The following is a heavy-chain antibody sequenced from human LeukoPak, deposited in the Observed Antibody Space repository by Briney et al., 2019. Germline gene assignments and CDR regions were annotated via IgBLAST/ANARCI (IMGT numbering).Heavy chain of an antibody. CDR1: RFPFRRSA. CDR2: FRRRCDGT. V-gene: IGHV3-23*01. Sequence: GGSLSLLCTASRFPFRRSAMIWLREARGKGLEGVSGFRRRCDGTCCADSEKGRFPIPRDNSKNTLYLQVNSLRAEDTAVYYCAIFLSRAATSDFDYWGQGTLVTVSS. CDR3: AIFLSRAATSDFDY. D-gene: IGHD2-21*01. J-gene: IGHJ4*02.